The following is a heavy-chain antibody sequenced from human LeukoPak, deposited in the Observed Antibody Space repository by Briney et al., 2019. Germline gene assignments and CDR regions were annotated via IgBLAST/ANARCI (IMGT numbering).Heavy chain of an antibody. Sequence: PGGSLRLSCVVSGSTFSNYWMHWVRQAPGKGLVWVSRINPDGSRTDYADSVAGRFTISRDNAKNTLYLQMNSLRAEDTAVYYCARDLPHHSYYSDSSAPGGYFDYWGQGTLVTVSS. CDR2: INPDGSRT. CDR3: ARDLPHHSYYSDSSAPGGYFDY. J-gene: IGHJ4*02. V-gene: IGHV3-74*01. D-gene: IGHD3-22*01. CDR1: GSTFSNYW.